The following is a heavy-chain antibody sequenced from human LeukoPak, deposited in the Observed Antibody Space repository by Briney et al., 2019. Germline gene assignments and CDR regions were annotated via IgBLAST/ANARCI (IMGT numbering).Heavy chain of an antibody. Sequence: GGSLRLSCAASGFTFSSYAMSWVRQAPGKGLEWVSAISGSGGSTYYADSVKGRFTISRDNAKNSLYLQMNSLRAEDTAVYYCARGKEYCSSTSCSSFFDYWGQGTLVTVSS. CDR1: GFTFSSYA. CDR3: ARGKEYCSSTSCSSFFDY. CDR2: ISGSGGST. D-gene: IGHD2-2*01. J-gene: IGHJ4*02. V-gene: IGHV3-23*01.